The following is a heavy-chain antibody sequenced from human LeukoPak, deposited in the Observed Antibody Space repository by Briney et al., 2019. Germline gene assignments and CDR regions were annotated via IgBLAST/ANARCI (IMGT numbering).Heavy chain of an antibody. V-gene: IGHV3-21*01. CDR3: ARAPPSRLIPSSLDY. D-gene: IGHD2-21*01. CDR1: GFTFSTYS. J-gene: IGHJ4*02. Sequence: GGSLRLSCAASGFTFSTYSMNWVRQAPGKGLEWVSSISSRSSYTYYADSVKGRFTISRDNSKNTLYLQMNSLRAEDTAVYYCARAPPSRLIPSSLDYWGQGTLVTVSS. CDR2: ISSRSSYT.